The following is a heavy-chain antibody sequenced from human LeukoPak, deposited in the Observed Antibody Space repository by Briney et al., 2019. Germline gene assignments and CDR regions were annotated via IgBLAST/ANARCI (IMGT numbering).Heavy chain of an antibody. Sequence: GGSLRLSCAASGFVFSTYAMNWVRQAPGKGLEWVSAMSGSGGNTYYADSVKGRFTISRDNSKNTLFLQLNSLRAEDTAVYYCAKSHASIWNVYDYWGQGTLVTVSS. CDR2: MSGSGGNT. D-gene: IGHD1-1*01. CDR1: GFVFSTYA. V-gene: IGHV3-23*01. CDR3: AKSHASIWNVYDY. J-gene: IGHJ4*02.